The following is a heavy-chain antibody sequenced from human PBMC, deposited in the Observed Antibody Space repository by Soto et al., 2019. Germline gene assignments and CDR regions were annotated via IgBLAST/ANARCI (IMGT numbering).Heavy chain of an antibody. D-gene: IGHD1-26*01. CDR3: ARGGSLYWYFDL. CDR2: INAGNGNT. J-gene: IGHJ2*01. V-gene: IGHV1-3*01. CDR1: GYTFTNYA. Sequence: ASVKVSCKASGYTFTNYALHWVRQAPGQRLEWMGWINAGNGNTKYSQKFQGRVTITRDTSASTAYMELSSLRSEDTAVYYCARGGSLYWYFDLWGRGTLVTGS.